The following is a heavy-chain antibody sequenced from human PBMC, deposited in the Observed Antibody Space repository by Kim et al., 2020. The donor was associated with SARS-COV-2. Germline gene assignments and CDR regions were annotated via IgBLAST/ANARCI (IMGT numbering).Heavy chain of an antibody. CDR1: GGSFSGYY. J-gene: IGHJ5*02. Sequence: SETLSLTCAVYGGSFSGYYWSWIRQPPGKGLEWIGEINHSGSTNYNPSLKSRVTISVDTSKNQFSLKLSSVTAADTAVYYCARGVMVRGVTWFDPWGQGTLVTVSS. CDR3: ARGVMVRGVTWFDP. CDR2: INHSGST. V-gene: IGHV4-34*01. D-gene: IGHD3-10*01.